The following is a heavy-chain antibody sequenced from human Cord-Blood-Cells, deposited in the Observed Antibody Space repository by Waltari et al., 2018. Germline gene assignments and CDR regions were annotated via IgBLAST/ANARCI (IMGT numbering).Heavy chain of an antibody. CDR1: GFTFSSYS. V-gene: IGHV3-21*01. J-gene: IGHJ5*02. Sequence: EVQLVESGGGLVKPGGSLRLSCAASGFTFSSYSMNWVRQAPGKGLEWVSSISSSSSYIYYADSVKCRFTISRDNAKNSLYLQMNSLRAEDTAVYYCARGGQQLVLGDSGDWFDPWGQGTLVTVSS. D-gene: IGHD6-13*01. CDR2: ISSSSSYI. CDR3: ARGGQQLVLGDSGDWFDP.